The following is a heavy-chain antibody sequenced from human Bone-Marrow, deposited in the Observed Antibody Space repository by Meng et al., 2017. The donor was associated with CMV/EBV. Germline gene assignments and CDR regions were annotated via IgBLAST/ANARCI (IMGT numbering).Heavy chain of an antibody. CDR3: ARDSPYCSSTSCSRRGMDV. J-gene: IGHJ6*02. D-gene: IGHD2-2*01. V-gene: IGHV3-48*04. Sequence: GESLKISCAASGFTFSSYSMNWVRQAPGKGLEWVSYISSSTIYYADSVKGRFTISRDNAKNSLYLQMNSLRAEDTAVYYCARDSPYCSSTSCSRRGMDVWGQGTTVTVSS. CDR1: GFTFSSYS. CDR2: ISSSTI.